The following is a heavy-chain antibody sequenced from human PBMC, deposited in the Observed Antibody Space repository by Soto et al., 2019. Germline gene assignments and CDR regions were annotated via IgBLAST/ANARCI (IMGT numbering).Heavy chain of an antibody. Sequence: EVQLLESGGGLVQPGGSLRLSCAASGFTFSSYAMSWVRQAPGKGLEWVSAISGSGGSTYYADSVKGRFTISRDNSKNTLYLQMNRLRAEDTAVYYCAKLWGCSGGSCYSRDFDYWGQGTLVTVSS. CDR3: AKLWGCSGGSCYSRDFDY. CDR1: GFTFSSYA. CDR2: ISGSGGST. J-gene: IGHJ4*02. V-gene: IGHV3-23*01. D-gene: IGHD2-15*01.